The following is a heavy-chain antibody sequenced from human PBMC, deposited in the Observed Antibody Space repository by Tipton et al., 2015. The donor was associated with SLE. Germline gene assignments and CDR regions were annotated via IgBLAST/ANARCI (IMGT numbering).Heavy chain of an antibody. CDR3: ARGSGWGTDFDN. D-gene: IGHD6-19*01. CDR2: IKSKTDGGTT. V-gene: IGHV3-15*01. J-gene: IGHJ4*02. Sequence: SLRLSCAASGFTFSNAWMSWGRQAPGKGLEWVGRIKSKTDGGTTDYAAPVKGRFTISRDNSKNTLYLQMNSLRAEDTAVYYCARGSGWGTDFDNWGQGTLVTVSS. CDR1: GFTFSNAW.